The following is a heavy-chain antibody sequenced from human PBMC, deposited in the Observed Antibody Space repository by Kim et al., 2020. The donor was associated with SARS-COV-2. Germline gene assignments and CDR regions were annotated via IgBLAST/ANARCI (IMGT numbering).Heavy chain of an antibody. CDR3: ARDGSYGNREMGTIRPGAY. CDR2: INAGNGNT. J-gene: IGHJ4*02. CDR1: GYTFTSYA. V-gene: IGHV1-3*01. D-gene: IGHD3-16*01. Sequence: ASVKVSCKASGYTFTSYAMHWVRQAPGQRLEWMGWINAGNGNTKYSQKFQGRVTITRDTSASTAYMELSSLRSEDTAVYYCARDGSYGNREMGTIRPGAYWGQGTLVTVSS.